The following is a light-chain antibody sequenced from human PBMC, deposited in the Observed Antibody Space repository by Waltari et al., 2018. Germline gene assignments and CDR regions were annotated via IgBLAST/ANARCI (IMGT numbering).Light chain of an antibody. J-gene: IGKJ3*01. Sequence: EIVMTQSPATLSVSPGERATLSCRASQSVSSNLAWYQQKPGQPPRLLIYGASTRATGIPARFSGSGSGTDFTLTISSLESEDFAVYYCQQYNNWPPAFTFGPGTKVDIK. CDR2: GAS. V-gene: IGKV3-15*01. CDR3: QQYNNWPPAFT. CDR1: QSVSSN.